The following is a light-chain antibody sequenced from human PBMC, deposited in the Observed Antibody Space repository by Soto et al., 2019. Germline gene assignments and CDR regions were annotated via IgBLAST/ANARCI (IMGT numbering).Light chain of an antibody. J-gene: IGKJ5*01. Sequence: DIVMTQSPLSLPVSPGEPASISCRSSQSLLHGYGYNYLDWYVQKPGQSPQLLIYLGSNRASGVPDRFSGSGSGSDFTLKISRVEAEDVGIYYCMQALQTPITFGQGTRLEIK. V-gene: IGKV2-28*01. CDR2: LGS. CDR3: MQALQTPIT. CDR1: QSLLHGYGYNY.